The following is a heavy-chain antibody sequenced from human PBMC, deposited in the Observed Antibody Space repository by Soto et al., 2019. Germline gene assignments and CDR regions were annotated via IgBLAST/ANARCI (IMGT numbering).Heavy chain of an antibody. V-gene: IGHV1-69*12. D-gene: IGHD3-10*01. Sequence: VQLVQSGAEVKKPGSSVKVSCKGSGGTLNTYTISWVRQAPRQGLEWMGGIIPMFGTANYAQRFQGRVTITADESTSTAYMELNNPRSEDTAVYFCARAVGGGLLMPAALGYYYGMDVWGQGTTVTVSS. CDR3: ARAVGGGLLMPAALGYYYGMDV. J-gene: IGHJ6*02. CDR2: IIPMFGTA. CDR1: GGTLNTYT.